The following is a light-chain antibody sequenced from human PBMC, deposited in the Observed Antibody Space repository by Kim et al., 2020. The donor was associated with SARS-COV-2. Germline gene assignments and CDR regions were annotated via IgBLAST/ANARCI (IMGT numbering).Light chain of an antibody. CDR3: QTWDSTTVV. J-gene: IGLJ2*01. CDR1: KLGDKY. Sequence: SYELTQPPSVSVSPGQTASITCSGDKLGDKYACWYQQKPGQSPVLVIYQDTKRPSGIPERFSGSKSGNTAPLTISGTQAMDEADYYCQTWDSTTVVFGGG. V-gene: IGLV3-1*01. CDR2: QDT.